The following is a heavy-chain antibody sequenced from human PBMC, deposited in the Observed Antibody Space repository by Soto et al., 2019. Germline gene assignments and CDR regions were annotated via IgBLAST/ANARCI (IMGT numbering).Heavy chain of an antibody. CDR1: GGTITTGGHF. V-gene: IGHV4-31*03. Sequence: QVQLQESGPGLVKASQTLSLTCTVSGGTITTGGHFWSWIRQYPGKGLEWIGYIYYSGTTHYNPSLKSRVTISIDTSKNQFSLNLSSVIASDPAVYYCARVVSGSYLDYWGQGTLVTVSS. D-gene: IGHD1-26*01. CDR2: IYYSGTT. J-gene: IGHJ4*02. CDR3: ARVVSGSYLDY.